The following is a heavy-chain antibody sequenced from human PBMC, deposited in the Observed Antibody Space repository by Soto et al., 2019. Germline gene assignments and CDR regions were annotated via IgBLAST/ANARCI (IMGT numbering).Heavy chain of an antibody. J-gene: IGHJ4*02. CDR2: IYYSGST. CDR3: ASNKIASALVDY. Sequence: SETLSLTCTVSGGSISSGGYYWSWIRQHPGKGPEWIGYIYYSGSTYYNPSLKSRVTISVDTSKNQFSLKLSSVTAADTAVYYCASNKIASALVDYWGQGTLVTVSS. CDR1: GGSISSGGYY. V-gene: IGHV4-31*03. D-gene: IGHD2-21*01.